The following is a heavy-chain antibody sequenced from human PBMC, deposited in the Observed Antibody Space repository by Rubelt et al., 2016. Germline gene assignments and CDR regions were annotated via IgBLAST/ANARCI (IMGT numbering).Heavy chain of an antibody. CDR1: GYTFTRYA. Sequence: QVQLVQSGSELKKPGASVKVSCKASGYTFTRYAMNWVRQAPGQGLEWMGWINTNTAKPAYAQGFTGRFVFSLDTSVSTAYLQISSLRPEDTAVYYCAALGYHSDFDYWGQGTLVTVSS. CDR2: INTNTAKP. CDR3: AALGYHSDFDY. D-gene: IGHD1-1*01. J-gene: IGHJ4*02. V-gene: IGHV7-4-1*02.